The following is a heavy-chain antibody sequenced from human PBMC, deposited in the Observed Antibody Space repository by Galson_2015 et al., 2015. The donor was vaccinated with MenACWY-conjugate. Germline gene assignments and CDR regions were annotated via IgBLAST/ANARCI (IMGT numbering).Heavy chain of an antibody. D-gene: IGHD3-22*01. CDR1: GFTFSSSV. V-gene: IGHV3-23*01. CDR3: AKGPLYDSSGSDSDYCEF. J-gene: IGHJ4*02. CDR2: ITTSAGGT. Sequence: SLRLSCAASGFTFSSSVMTWIRQAPGKGLEWVSAITTSAGGTYYADSVKGRFTISRDNSKNTLYLQMNGLKAEDTAIYYCAKGPLYDSSGSDSDYCEFWGQGTLVTVSS.